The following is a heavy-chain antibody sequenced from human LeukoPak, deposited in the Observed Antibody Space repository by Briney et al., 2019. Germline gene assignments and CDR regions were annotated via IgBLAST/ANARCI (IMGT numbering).Heavy chain of an antibody. Sequence: GASVKVSCKASGGTFSNYAISWVRQAPGQGLEWMGGIIPIFGTANYAQKFQGRVTITADESTSTAYMELSSLRSEDTAVYYCARVMGYGFADYWGQGTLVTVSS. J-gene: IGHJ4*02. CDR3: ARVMGYGFADY. V-gene: IGHV1-69*13. CDR1: GGTFSNYA. CDR2: IIPIFGTA. D-gene: IGHD5-12*01.